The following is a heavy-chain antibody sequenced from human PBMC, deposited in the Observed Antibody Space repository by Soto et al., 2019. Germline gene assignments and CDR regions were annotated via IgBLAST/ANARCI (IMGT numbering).Heavy chain of an antibody. J-gene: IGHJ4*02. V-gene: IGHV3-23*01. CDR3: ATDHLPYYDFWSGYYPYFDY. Sequence: GGSLRLSCAASGFTFSSYAMSWVRQAPGKGLEWVSAISGSGWSTYYADSVKGRFTISRDKSKNTLYLQMNSLRAEDTAVYYCATDHLPYYDFWSGYYPYFDYWGQGTLVTVSS. CDR1: GFTFSSYA. CDR2: ISGSGWST. D-gene: IGHD3-3*01.